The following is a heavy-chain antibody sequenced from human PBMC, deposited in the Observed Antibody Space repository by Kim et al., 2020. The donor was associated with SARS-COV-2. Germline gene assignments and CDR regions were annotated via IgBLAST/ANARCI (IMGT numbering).Heavy chain of an antibody. CDR3: VRDSSSLY. V-gene: IGHV3-74*01. Sequence: GSGTSYADSVQGRFTISRDNAKNTLYLQMNSLRVEDTAVYYCVRDSSSLYWGQGTLVTVSS. CDR2: GSGT. J-gene: IGHJ4*02. D-gene: IGHD6-19*01.